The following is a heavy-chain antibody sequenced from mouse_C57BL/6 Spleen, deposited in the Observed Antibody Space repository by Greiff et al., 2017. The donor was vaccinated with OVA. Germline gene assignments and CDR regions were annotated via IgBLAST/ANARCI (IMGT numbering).Heavy chain of an antibody. V-gene: IGHV5-4*03. Sequence: EVKLVESGGGLVKPGGSLKLSCAASGFTFSSYAMSWVRQTPEKRLEWVATISDGGSYTYYPDNVKGRFTISRDNAKNNLYLQMSHLKSEDTAMYYCASFLYYGSERDYWGQGTTLTVSS. CDR2: ISDGGSYT. CDR1: GFTFSSYA. D-gene: IGHD1-1*01. J-gene: IGHJ2*01. CDR3: ASFLYYGSERDY.